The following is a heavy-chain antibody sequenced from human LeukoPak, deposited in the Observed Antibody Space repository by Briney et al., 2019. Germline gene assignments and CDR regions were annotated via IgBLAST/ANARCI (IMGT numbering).Heavy chain of an antibody. D-gene: IGHD1-26*01. J-gene: IGHJ5*02. CDR1: GFTFSSYG. CDR2: ISYDGSNK. CDR3: AKHRVGATPGVFWFDP. V-gene: IGHV3-30*18. Sequence: GGSLRLSCAASGFTFSSYGMHWVRQAPGKGLEWVAVISYDGSNKYYADSVKGRFTISRDNSKNTLYLQMNSLRAEDTAVYYCAKHRVGATPGVFWFDPWGQGTLVTVSS.